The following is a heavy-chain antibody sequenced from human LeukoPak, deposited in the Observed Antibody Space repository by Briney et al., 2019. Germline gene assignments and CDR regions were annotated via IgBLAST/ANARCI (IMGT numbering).Heavy chain of an antibody. CDR2: IYPGDSDT. CDR1: GYSFTSYW. J-gene: IGHJ4*02. Sequence: GESLNIPCKGSGYSFTSYWIGWLRQMPGKGLEWMGTIYPGDSDTRYSPSFQGQVTISADKSISTAYLQWSSLKASDTAMYYCARRFNTAAAPYSTFDYWGQGTLVTVSS. V-gene: IGHV5-51*01. D-gene: IGHD6-13*01. CDR3: ARRFNTAAAPYSTFDY.